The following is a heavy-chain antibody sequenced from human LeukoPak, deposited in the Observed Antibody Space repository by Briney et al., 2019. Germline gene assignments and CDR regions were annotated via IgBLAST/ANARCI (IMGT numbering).Heavy chain of an antibody. V-gene: IGHV3-33*01. Sequence: GGSLRLSCAASGFPFSSYGMHWVRQAPGKGLEWVARLVYDERNDYANSVKGRFTISRDNSKNTLYLQMNSLRAEDTAVYYCARTGILGDAFDIWGQGTMVTVSS. J-gene: IGHJ3*02. D-gene: IGHD1-14*01. CDR3: ARTGILGDAFDI. CDR1: GFPFSSYG. CDR2: LVYDERND.